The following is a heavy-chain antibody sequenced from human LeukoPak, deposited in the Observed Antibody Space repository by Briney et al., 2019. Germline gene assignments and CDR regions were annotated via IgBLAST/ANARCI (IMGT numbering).Heavy chain of an antibody. J-gene: IGHJ3*02. Sequence: SETLSLTCTVSGGSISSGGYYWSWIRQHPGKGLEWIGYIYYSVSTYYNPSLKSRVTISVDTSKNQFSLKLSSVTAADTAVYYCASSTYYDILTGYLPHAFDIWGQGTMVTVSS. D-gene: IGHD3-9*01. CDR3: ASSTYYDILTGYLPHAFDI. CDR1: GGSISSGGYY. CDR2: IYYSVST. V-gene: IGHV4-31*03.